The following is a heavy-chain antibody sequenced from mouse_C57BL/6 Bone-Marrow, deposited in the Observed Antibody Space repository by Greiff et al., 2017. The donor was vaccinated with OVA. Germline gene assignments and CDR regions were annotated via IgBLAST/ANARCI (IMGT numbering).Heavy chain of an antibody. D-gene: IGHD3-3*01. J-gene: IGHJ3*01. V-gene: IGHV1-53*01. CDR3: VRRDMHFAWFAY. CDR1: GYTFTSYW. CDR2: INPSNGGT. Sequence: QVQLQQPGTELVKPGASVKLSCKASGYTFTSYWMHWVKQRPGQGLEWIGNINPSNGGTNYNEKFKSKATLTVDKSSSTAYMQLSSLTTEVSAVXYWVRRDMHFAWFAYWGQGTLVTVSA.